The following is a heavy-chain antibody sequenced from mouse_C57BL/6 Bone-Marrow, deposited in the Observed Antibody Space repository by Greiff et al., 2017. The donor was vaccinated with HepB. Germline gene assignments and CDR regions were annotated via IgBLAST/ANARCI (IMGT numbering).Heavy chain of an antibody. J-gene: IGHJ2*01. CDR1: GYTFTEYT. V-gene: IGHV1-62-2*01. D-gene: IGHD1-1*01. CDR2: FYPGSGSI. Sequence: QVQLQQPGAELVKPGASVKLSCKASGYTFTEYTIHWVKQRSGQGLEWIGWFYPGSGSIKYNEKFKDKATLTADKSSSTVYMELSRLTSEDSAVYFCARHEFSDYYGSSYYFDYWGQGTTLTVSS. CDR3: ARHEFSDYYGSSYYFDY.